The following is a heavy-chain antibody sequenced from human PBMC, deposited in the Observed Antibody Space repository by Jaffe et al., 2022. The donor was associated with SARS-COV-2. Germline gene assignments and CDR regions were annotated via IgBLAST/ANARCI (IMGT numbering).Heavy chain of an antibody. CDR3: ARTLDGHFDY. CDR2: IYYSGST. Sequence: QVQLQESGPGLVKPSETLSLTCTVSGGSISSYYWSWIRQPPGKGLEWIGYIYYSGSTNYNPSLKSRVTISVDTSKNQFSLKLSSVTAADTAVYYCARTLDGHFDYWGQGTLVTVSS. D-gene: IGHD6-6*01. J-gene: IGHJ4*02. V-gene: IGHV4-59*01. CDR1: GGSISSYY.